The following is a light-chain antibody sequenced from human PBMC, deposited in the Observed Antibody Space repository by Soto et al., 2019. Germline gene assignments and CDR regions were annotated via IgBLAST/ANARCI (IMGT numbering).Light chain of an antibody. V-gene: IGKV3-11*01. CDR1: QSVSSY. J-gene: IGKJ3*01. CDR3: QQRSNWPLFT. CDR2: DAS. Sequence: EIVLTQSPATLSFSPGERATLSCRASQSVSSYLAWYQQKPGQAPSLLIYDASNRATGIPARFSGSGSGTDFTLTISSLEPEDFAVYYCQQRSNWPLFTFGPGTKVDIK.